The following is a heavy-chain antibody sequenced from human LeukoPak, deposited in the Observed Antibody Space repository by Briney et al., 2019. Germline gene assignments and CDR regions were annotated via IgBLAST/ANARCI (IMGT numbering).Heavy chain of an antibody. CDR1: GGTFSSYA. D-gene: IGHD1-26*01. V-gene: IGHV1-69*05. CDR3: ARGSVGVLKYNWFDP. Sequence: ASVKVSCKASGGTFSSYAISWVRQAPGQGLEWMGGIIPIFGTANYAQKFQGRVTVTTDESTSTAYMELSSLRSEDTAVYYCARGSVGVLKYNWFDPWGQGTLVTVSS. CDR2: IIPIFGTA. J-gene: IGHJ5*02.